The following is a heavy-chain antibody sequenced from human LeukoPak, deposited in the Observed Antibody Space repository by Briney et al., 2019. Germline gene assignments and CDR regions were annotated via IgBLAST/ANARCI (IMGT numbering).Heavy chain of an antibody. CDR1: GYSFISYW. Sequence: GESLKISCKGSGYSFISYWIGWVCQMPGKGLEWMGIIYPGDSDTRYSPSFQGQVTISADKSISTAYLQWSSLKASDTAIYYCARVEGIAAACVFDYWGQGTLVTVSS. D-gene: IGHD6-13*01. CDR2: IYPGDSDT. V-gene: IGHV5-51*01. J-gene: IGHJ4*02. CDR3: ARVEGIAAACVFDY.